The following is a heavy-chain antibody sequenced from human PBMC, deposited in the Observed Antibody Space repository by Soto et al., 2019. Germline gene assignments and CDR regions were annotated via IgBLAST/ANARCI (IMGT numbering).Heavy chain of an antibody. Sequence: EMQLVESGGALVQPGGSLRLSCAASGFTFSSSWMAWVRQAPGKGLEWVANINPEGSAEYYVDSVKGRFTISRDNAENSLYLQMNSLILEDTALDYCARHGVWCFEFWGQGTLVSISS. CDR1: GFTFSSSW. CDR2: INPEGSAE. D-gene: IGHD2-8*02. CDR3: ARHGVWCFEF. V-gene: IGHV3-7*02. J-gene: IGHJ4*02.